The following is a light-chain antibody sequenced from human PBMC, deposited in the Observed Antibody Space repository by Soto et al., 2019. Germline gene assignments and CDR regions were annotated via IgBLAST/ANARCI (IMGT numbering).Light chain of an antibody. CDR1: QSVSDS. CDR2: DVS. CDR3: QQYDYSRT. V-gene: IGKV1-5*01. Sequence: DIQMTQSPSTLSASVGDTVTITCRASQSVSDSLAWYQVKPGEAPKLLIFDVSNLETGVPSRFSGSGSGIEFSLTIRGLQPDDFATYYCQQYDYSRTFGQGTKVDSK. J-gene: IGKJ1*01.